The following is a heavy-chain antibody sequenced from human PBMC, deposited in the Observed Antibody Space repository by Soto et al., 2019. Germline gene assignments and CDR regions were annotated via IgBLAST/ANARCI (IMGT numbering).Heavy chain of an antibody. CDR3: ARHRSVQLETDFDY. CDR1: GGSISSSSYY. V-gene: IGHV4-39*01. Sequence: SETLSLTCTVSGGSISSSSYYWGWIRQPPGKGLEWIGSIYYSGSTYYNPSLKSRVTISVDTSKNQFSLKLSSVTAADTAVYYCARHRSVQLETDFDYWGQGTLVTISS. CDR2: IYYSGST. D-gene: IGHD1-1*01. J-gene: IGHJ4*02.